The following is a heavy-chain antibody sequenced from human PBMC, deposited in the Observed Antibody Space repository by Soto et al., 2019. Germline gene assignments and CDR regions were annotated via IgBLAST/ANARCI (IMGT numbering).Heavy chain of an antibody. CDR2: IIPIFGTA. V-gene: IGHV1-69*01. J-gene: IGHJ6*02. CDR3: ARQQTKEGSDYYYYGMDV. D-gene: IGHD1-7*01. CDR1: VGTFSRYA. Sequence: QVQLVQSGAEVKKPGSSVKVSCKASVGTFSRYAISWVRQAPGHGLEWMGGIIPIFGTANYAQKFQGRVTITADESTSTVYMDLSSLRSEDTAVFYCARQQTKEGSDYYYYGMDVWGQGTTVTVSS.